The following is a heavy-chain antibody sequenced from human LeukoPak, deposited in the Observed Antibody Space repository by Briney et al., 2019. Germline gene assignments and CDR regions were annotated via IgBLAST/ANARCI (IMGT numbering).Heavy chain of an antibody. CDR1: GGSISSSNW. J-gene: IGHJ5*02. V-gene: IGHV4-4*02. CDR3: VRGPYGSGISNWFDP. D-gene: IGHD3-10*01. Sequence: SGTLSLTCAVSGGSISSSNWWSWVRQPPGKGLEWIGEIYHSGSTNYNPSLQSRVTVSVDTSKNQSSLKLTSVTAADTAVYYCVRGPYGSGISNWFDPWGQGTLVIVSS. CDR2: IYHSGST.